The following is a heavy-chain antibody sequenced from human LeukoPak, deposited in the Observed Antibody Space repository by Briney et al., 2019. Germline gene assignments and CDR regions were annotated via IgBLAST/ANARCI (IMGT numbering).Heavy chain of an antibody. V-gene: IGHV3-21*01. CDR3: ARGGYSSTLYGRYQH. Sequence: PGGSLRLSCAASGITFSDHYMDWVRRAPGKGLEWVSSISSSSSYIYYADSVKGRFTISRDNAKNSLYLQMNSLRAEDTAVYYCARGGYSSTLYGRYQHWGQGTLVTVSP. D-gene: IGHD6-13*01. J-gene: IGHJ1*01. CDR1: GITFSDHY. CDR2: ISSSSSYI.